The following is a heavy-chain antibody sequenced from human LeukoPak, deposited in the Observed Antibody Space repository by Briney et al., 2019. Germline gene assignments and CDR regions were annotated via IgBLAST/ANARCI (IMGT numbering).Heavy chain of an antibody. V-gene: IGHV1-18*01. CDR2: ISAYNGNT. Sequence: GASVKVSCKASGYTFTSYGISWVRQAPGQGLEWMGWISAYNGNTNYAQKLQGRVTMTTDTSTSTAYMELRSLRSDDTAVYYCARSYDFWSGYHGNWFDPWGQGTLVTVSS. J-gene: IGHJ5*02. D-gene: IGHD3-3*01. CDR3: ARSYDFWSGYHGNWFDP. CDR1: GYTFTSYG.